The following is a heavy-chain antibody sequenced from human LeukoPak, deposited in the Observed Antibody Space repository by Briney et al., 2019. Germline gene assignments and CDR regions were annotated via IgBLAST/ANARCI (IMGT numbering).Heavy chain of an antibody. CDR3: AREVLDIVEPGTNTIDY. D-gene: IGHD2-8*01. CDR1: GFTFRDYT. Sequence: GGSLRLSCAASGFTFRDYTMNWVRQAPGKGLEWVSAINKGGSFIKYADSVKGRFMVSRDNAKNLLFLQMNSLRVEDTALYFCAREVLDIVEPGTNTIDYWGQGTRVTVSS. V-gene: IGHV3-21*01. J-gene: IGHJ4*02. CDR2: INKGGSFI.